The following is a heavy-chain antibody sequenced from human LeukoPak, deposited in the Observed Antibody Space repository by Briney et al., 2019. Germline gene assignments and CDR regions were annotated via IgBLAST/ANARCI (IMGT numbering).Heavy chain of an antibody. CDR2: INSDGSSI. CDR1: GFTFSSYW. CDR3: ARYWRAGNYYYDY. Sequence: GGSLRLSCAASGFTFSSYWMHWVRQAPGKGLVWVSRINSDGSSISYADSVKGRFTISRDNAESSLFLQMNSLRAEDTAVYYCARYWRAGNYYYDYWGQGTLVTVSS. D-gene: IGHD6-19*01. V-gene: IGHV3-74*01. J-gene: IGHJ4*02.